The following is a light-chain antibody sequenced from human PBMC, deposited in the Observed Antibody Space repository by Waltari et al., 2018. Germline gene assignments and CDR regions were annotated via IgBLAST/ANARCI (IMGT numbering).Light chain of an antibody. CDR2: LNSDGSH. CDR3: QTWGTGIPV. CDR1: SGHSSYA. Sequence: QLVLTQSPSASASLGASVKLTCTLSSGHSSYAIAWHQQQPEKGPRYLMKLNSDGSHSKGDGIPVRCSGSSSGAERYRPISSLQSEDEADYYCQTWGTGIPVFGGGTKLTVL. J-gene: IGLJ3*02. V-gene: IGLV4-69*01.